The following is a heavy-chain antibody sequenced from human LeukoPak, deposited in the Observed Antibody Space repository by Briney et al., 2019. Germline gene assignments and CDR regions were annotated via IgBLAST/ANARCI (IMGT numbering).Heavy chain of an antibody. CDR3: ARAGGYGFDY. Sequence: PSQTLSLTCTVSGGSISDYYWSWIRQPPGKGLEWIGRIYASGSTNYNPSLKSRVTMSADTSKNQFSLKLSSVTAADTAVYYCARAGGYGFDYWGQGTLVTVSS. CDR2: IYASGST. CDR1: GGSISDYY. V-gene: IGHV4-4*07. J-gene: IGHJ4*02. D-gene: IGHD2-15*01.